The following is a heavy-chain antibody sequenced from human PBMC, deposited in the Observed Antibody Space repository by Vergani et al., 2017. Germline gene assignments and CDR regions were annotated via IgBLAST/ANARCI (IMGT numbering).Heavy chain of an antibody. CDR3: ARVFGGKWFGELLASYYYYGMDV. D-gene: IGHD3-10*01. V-gene: IGHV7-4-1*02. Sequence: QVQLVQSGAEVKKPGASVKVSCKASGYTFTSYYMHWVRQAPGQGLEWMGWINTNTGNPTYAQGFTGRFFFSLDTSVSTAYLQVSSLKAEDTAVYYCARVFGGKWFGELLASYYYYGMDVWGQGTTVTVSS. CDR1: GYTFTSYY. J-gene: IGHJ6*02. CDR2: INTNTGNP.